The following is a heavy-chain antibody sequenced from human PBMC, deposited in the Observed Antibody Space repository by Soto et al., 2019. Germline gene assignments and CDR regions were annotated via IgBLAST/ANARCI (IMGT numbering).Heavy chain of an antibody. J-gene: IGHJ3*02. CDR2: ISGSGVST. V-gene: IGHV3-23*01. CDR3: AKDSGYSYGYDAFDI. D-gene: IGHD5-18*01. Sequence: GGSLRLPCAASGFTFSSYAMSWVRQAPGKGLEWVSAISGSGVSTYYADSVKGRFTISRDNSKNTLYLQMSSLRAEDTAVFYCAKDSGYSYGYDAFDIWGQGTMVTVSS. CDR1: GFTFSSYA.